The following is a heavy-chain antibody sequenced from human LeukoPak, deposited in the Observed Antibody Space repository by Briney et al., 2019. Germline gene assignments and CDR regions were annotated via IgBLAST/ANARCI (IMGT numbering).Heavy chain of an antibody. D-gene: IGHD3-10*01. CDR3: ARHGNDYGSGSYYTNADWFDP. J-gene: IGHJ5*02. CDR1: GGSFSGYY. V-gene: IGHV4-34*01. Sequence: PSETLSLTCAVYGGSFSGYYWSWIRQPPGKGLEWIGEINHSGSTNYNPSLKSRVTISVDTSKKQFSLKLRSETAADTAVYYCARHGNDYGSGSYYTNADWFDPWGQGTLVTVSS. CDR2: INHSGST.